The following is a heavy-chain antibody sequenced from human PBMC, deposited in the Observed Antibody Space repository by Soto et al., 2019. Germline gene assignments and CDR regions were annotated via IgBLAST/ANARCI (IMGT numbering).Heavy chain of an antibody. J-gene: IGHJ6*03. CDR3: ARAIVGLYYYYYYYMDV. Sequence: ASVKVSCKASGYTLTSYDVNWVRQATGQGLEWMGWMNPNSGNTGYAQKFQGRVTMTRNTSISTAYMELSSLRSEDTAVYYCARAIVGLYYYYYYYMDVWGKGTTVTVSS. V-gene: IGHV1-8*01. D-gene: IGHD1-26*01. CDR1: GYTLTSYD. CDR2: MNPNSGNT.